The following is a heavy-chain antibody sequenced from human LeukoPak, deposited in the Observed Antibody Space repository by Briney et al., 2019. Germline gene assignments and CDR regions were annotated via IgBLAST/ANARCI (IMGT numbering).Heavy chain of an antibody. J-gene: IGHJ4*02. V-gene: IGHV4-59*01. CDR3: ARAAPPYNSGWGLFDY. Sequence: PSETLSLTCTVTGGSINSYSWSWIRQPPGKGLEWIGYLFYSGSTNYNPSLRSRVTISVDTSKDQFSLKLSSVTAADTAVYFCARAAPPYNSGWGLFDYWGQGALVTVSS. CDR2: LFYSGST. D-gene: IGHD6-19*01. CDR1: GGSINSYS.